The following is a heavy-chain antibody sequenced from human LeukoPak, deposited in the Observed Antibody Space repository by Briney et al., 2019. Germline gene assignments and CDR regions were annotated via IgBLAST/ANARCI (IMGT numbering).Heavy chain of an antibody. CDR1: GGSFSGDF. CDR2: IYYSGST. V-gene: IGHV4-59*01. Sequence: PSETLSLTCAVYGGSFSGDFWSWIRQPPGKGLEWIGYIYYSGSTNYNPSLKSRVTISVDTSKNQFSLKLSSVTAADTAVYYCARSWGYFDYWGQGTLVTVSS. J-gene: IGHJ4*02. D-gene: IGHD3-16*01. CDR3: ARSWGYFDY.